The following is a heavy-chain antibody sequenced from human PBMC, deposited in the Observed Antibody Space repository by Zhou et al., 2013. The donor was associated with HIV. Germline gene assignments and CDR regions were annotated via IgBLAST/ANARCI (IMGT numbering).Heavy chain of an antibody. CDR2: ISGDGGNT. Sequence: QVQLVQSGAEVKKPGASVKVSCKASGNTFIRYGINWVRRAPGQGLEWMGWISGDGGNTYYVQKLQGRVTMTTDISTSTAYMDLRSLRSEDTAVYYCALGAATTGDFYYGMDVWGQGTTVTVSS. CDR1: GNTFIRYG. J-gene: IGHJ6*02. D-gene: IGHD1-1*01. CDR3: ALGAATTGDFYYGMDV. V-gene: IGHV1-18*01.